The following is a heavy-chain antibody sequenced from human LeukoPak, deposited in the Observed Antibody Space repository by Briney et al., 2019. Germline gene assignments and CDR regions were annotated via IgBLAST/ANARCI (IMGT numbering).Heavy chain of an antibody. Sequence: TGGSLRLSCAASGLTLSSHNMNWVRQAPRRGLKWVSSISTSSSYLFYADSENGRFTISRDNAKNSLYLQMSSLRAEDTAVYYCTRDQQHLSGLTNDTWGQGTLVSVSS. V-gene: IGHV3-21*06. J-gene: IGHJ5*02. CDR3: TRDQQHLSGLTNDT. CDR2: ISTSSSYL. D-gene: IGHD6-13*01. CDR1: GLTLSSHN.